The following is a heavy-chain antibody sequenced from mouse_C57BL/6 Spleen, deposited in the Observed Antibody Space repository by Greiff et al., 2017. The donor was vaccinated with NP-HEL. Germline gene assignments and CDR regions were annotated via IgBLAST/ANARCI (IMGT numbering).Heavy chain of an antibody. CDR3: ARSTMVTTGAMDY. J-gene: IGHJ4*01. CDR2: INPYNGGT. Sequence: VQLKESGPVLVKPGASVKMSCKASGYTFTDYYMNWVKQSHGKSLEWIGVINPYNGGTSYNQKFKGKATLTVDKSSSTAYMELNSLTSEDSAVYYCARSTMVTTGAMDYWGQGTSVTVSS. CDR1: GYTFTDYY. V-gene: IGHV1-19*01. D-gene: IGHD2-2*01.